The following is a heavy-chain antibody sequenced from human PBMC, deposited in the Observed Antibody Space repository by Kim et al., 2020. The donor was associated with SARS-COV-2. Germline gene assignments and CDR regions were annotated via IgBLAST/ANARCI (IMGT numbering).Heavy chain of an antibody. CDR2: IYHSGST. D-gene: IGHD2-2*01. CDR1: GGSISSGGYS. J-gene: IGHJ5*02. Sequence: SETLSLTCAVSGGSISSGGYSWSWIRQPPGKGLEWIGYIYHSGSTYYNPSLKSRVTISVDRSKNQFSLKLSSVTAADTAVYYCARGPYCSSTSCPPGVWFDAWGQGSLVTVAS. CDR3: ARGPYCSSTSCPPGVWFDA. V-gene: IGHV4-30-2*01.